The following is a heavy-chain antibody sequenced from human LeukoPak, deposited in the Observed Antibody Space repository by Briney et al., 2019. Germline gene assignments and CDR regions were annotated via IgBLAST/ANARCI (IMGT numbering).Heavy chain of an antibody. CDR2: ISAYNGNT. Sequence: GASVKVSCKASGYTFTSYGISWVRQAPGQGLEWMGWISAYNGNTNYAQKLQGRVTMTTDTSTSTAYMEMRSLRSDDTAVYYCARSGERITLPWFDPWGQGTLVTVSS. D-gene: IGHD3-10*01. V-gene: IGHV1-18*01. J-gene: IGHJ5*02. CDR1: GYTFTSYG. CDR3: ARSGERITLPWFDP.